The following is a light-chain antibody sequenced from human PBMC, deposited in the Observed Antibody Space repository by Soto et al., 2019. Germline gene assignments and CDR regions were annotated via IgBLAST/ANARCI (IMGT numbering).Light chain of an antibody. CDR1: SSDVGGYNY. CDR2: EVS. CDR3: SSYTSSSIDDV. Sequence: QSALTQPASVSGSPGQSITISCTGTSSDVGGYNYVSWYQQHPGKAPKLSIYEVSNRPSGVSHRFCGYKSGNTPSLTISGLQGEYEADYFCSSYTSSSIDDVFGTGTKVTVL. V-gene: IGLV2-14*01. J-gene: IGLJ1*01.